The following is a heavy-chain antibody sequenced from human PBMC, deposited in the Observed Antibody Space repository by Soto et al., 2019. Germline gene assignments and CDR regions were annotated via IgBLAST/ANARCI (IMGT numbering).Heavy chain of an antibody. D-gene: IGHD1-1*01. Sequence: GESLKSSCKASGYSFTNYWIGWVRQMPVKGLEWMGITFPGDSDTRYSPSFQGQVTISADKSISTAYLQWSSLKASDTAMYYCARHESNSGIYYYDVLAFSGQGTTVTVS. CDR2: TFPGDSDT. V-gene: IGHV5-51*01. J-gene: IGHJ6*02. CDR1: GYSFTNYW. CDR3: ARHESNSGIYYYDVLAF.